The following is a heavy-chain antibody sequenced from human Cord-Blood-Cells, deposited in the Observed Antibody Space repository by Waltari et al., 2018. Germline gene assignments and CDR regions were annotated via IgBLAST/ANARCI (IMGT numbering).Heavy chain of an antibody. J-gene: IGHJ4*02. CDR1: GYSFTSYW. V-gene: IGHV5-51*03. D-gene: IGHD5-12*01. Sequence: EVQLVQSGAEVKKPGESLKISCKGSGYSFTSYWIGWVRQMPGNGLEWMGIIYPGVSYTIDPPSFQAHVTISTDKSISTAYLQGSSLKASDTAMYDCARRRDGYNCDYWGQGTLVTVSS. CDR2: IYPGVSYT. CDR3: ARRRDGYNCDY.